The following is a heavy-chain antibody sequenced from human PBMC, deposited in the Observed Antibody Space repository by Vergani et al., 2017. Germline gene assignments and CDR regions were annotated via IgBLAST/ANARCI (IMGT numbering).Heavy chain of an antibody. V-gene: IGHV1-46*01. Sequence: QVQLVQSGAEVKKPGASVKVSCKASGYTFTSYYMHWVRQAPGQGLEWMGIINPSGGSTSYAQKFQGRVTMTSDTSTTTVYMELSSLRSDDTAVYYCARAAGGSSWYGRYFDFWGQGTLVTVSS. CDR2: INPSGGST. CDR3: ARAAGGSSWYGRYFDF. J-gene: IGHJ4*02. D-gene: IGHD6-13*01. CDR1: GYTFTSYY.